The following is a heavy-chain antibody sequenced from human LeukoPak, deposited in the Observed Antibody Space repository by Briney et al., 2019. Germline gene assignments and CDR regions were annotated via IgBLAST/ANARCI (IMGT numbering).Heavy chain of an antibody. V-gene: IGHV4-59*01. Sequence: PSETLSLTCTVSGGSISSYYWSWIRQPPGKGLEWIGYIYYSGSTSYNPSLKSRVTISVDTSKNQFSLKLSSVTAADTAVYYCAGHSSSWANWFDPWGQGTLVTVSS. CDR2: IYYSGST. D-gene: IGHD6-13*01. CDR3: AGHSSSWANWFDP. CDR1: GGSISSYY. J-gene: IGHJ5*02.